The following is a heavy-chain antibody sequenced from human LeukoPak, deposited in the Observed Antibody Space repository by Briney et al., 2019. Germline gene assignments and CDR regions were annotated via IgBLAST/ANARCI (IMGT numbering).Heavy chain of an antibody. D-gene: IGHD6-13*01. CDR2: IIPILGIA. CDR1: GGTFSSYA. CDR3: ARDRGSWSFDY. Sequence: SVKVSCKASGGTFSSYAISWVRQAPGQGLEWVGRIIPILGIANYAQKFQGRVTITADKSTSTAYMELSSLRSEDTAVYYCARDRGSWSFDYWGQGTLVTVSS. J-gene: IGHJ4*02. V-gene: IGHV1-69*04.